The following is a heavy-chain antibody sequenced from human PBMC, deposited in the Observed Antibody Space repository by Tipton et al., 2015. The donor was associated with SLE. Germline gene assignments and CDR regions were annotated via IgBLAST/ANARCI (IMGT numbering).Heavy chain of an antibody. CDR1: GGSIISSHYY. D-gene: IGHD6-6*01. CDR2: VYYSGST. Sequence: TLSLTCTVSGGSIISSHYYWGWIRQPPGKGLEWIGSVYYSGSTYYNPSLKSRATVSVDTSKNQFSLKLNSVTAADTAVFYCARGRAFVQGGFDYWGQGTLVTVSS. J-gene: IGHJ4*02. CDR3: ARGRAFVQGGFDY. V-gene: IGHV4-39*07.